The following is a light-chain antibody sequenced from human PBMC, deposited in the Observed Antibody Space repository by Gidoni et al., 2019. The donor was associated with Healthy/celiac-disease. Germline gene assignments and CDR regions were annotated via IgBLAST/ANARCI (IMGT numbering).Light chain of an antibody. Sequence: DIQMTQSPSSLSASVGDRVTLTCRASQSISSYLNWYQQKPGKAPKLLIYAASSLQSGVPSRFSGSGSGKDFTLTISSLQPEDFATYYCQQSYSTPLTFGGGTKVEIK. J-gene: IGKJ4*01. CDR3: QQSYSTPLT. CDR2: AAS. CDR1: QSISSY. V-gene: IGKV1-39*01.